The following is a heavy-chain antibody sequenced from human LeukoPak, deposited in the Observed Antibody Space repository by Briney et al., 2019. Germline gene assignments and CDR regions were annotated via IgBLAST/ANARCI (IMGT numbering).Heavy chain of an antibody. Sequence: SGGSLRLSCAASGFTFSSYGMHWVRQAPGKGQEWVAVIWYDGSNKWYADSVKGRFTISRDNSKNTLYLQMNSLRAEDTAVYYCARDVRFDYGSGSYNGYWGQGTLVTVSS. D-gene: IGHD3-10*01. CDR2: IWYDGSNK. CDR1: GFTFSSYG. J-gene: IGHJ4*02. V-gene: IGHV3-33*01. CDR3: ARDVRFDYGSGSYNGY.